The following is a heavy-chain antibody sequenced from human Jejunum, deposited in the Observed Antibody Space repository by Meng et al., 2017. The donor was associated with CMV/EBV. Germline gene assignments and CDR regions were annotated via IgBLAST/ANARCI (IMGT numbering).Heavy chain of an antibody. D-gene: IGHD3-22*01. J-gene: IGHJ4*01. CDR3: ARGAYLYYDTSGYKPPHDY. CDR2: IHTDGSST. V-gene: IGHV3-74*01. Sequence: SFWMPGVRPAPGTGLVWVSRIHTDGSSTSYADSVKGRFTISRDNAKNTLYLQMNSLRAEDTAVYYCARGAYLYYDTSGYKPPHDYWGHGTLVTVSS. CDR1: SFW.